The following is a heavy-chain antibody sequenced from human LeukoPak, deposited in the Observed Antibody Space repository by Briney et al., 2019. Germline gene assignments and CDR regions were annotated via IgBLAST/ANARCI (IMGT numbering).Heavy chain of an antibody. CDR3: ARELGWDSSEGRDY. Sequence: GGSLRLSCAASGFTFSSYAMSWVRQAPGKGLEWVSYISSSSSTIYYADSVKGRFTISRDNAKKSLYLQMNSLRAEDTAVYYCARELGWDSSEGRDYWGQGSLVTVAT. V-gene: IGHV3-48*04. CDR1: GFTFSSYA. J-gene: IGHJ4*02. CDR2: ISSSSSTI. D-gene: IGHD6-19*01.